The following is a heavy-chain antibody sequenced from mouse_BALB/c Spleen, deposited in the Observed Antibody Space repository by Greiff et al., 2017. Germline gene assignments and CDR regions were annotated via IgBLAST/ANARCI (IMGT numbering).Heavy chain of an antibody. D-gene: IGHD2-14*01. CDR3: NAEVRRGMDY. Sequence: VQLLQSGAGFVRSGASVKLSCAASGFNISDYYMHWVKQRPEQGLEWIAWIDPENGDTEYAPKFQGKVTMTTDTSSNTAYLQLSRLTSEDTAVYYYNAEVRRGMDYWGQGTSVTVAA. CDR1: GFNISDYY. CDR2: IDPENGDT. V-gene: IGHV14-4*02. J-gene: IGHJ4*01.